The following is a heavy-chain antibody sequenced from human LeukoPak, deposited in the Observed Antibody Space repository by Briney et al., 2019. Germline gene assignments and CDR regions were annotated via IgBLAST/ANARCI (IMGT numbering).Heavy chain of an antibody. D-gene: IGHD3-9*01. CDR3: AGGTGFIIKD. CDR2: IKQDGSEK. J-gene: IGHJ4*02. V-gene: IGHV3-7*03. CDR1: GFTFSLYW. Sequence: GGSLRLSCAASGFTFSLYWMNWVRRAPGKGLEWVANIKQDGSEKDYVDSVKGRFTISRDNAKNSLYLQMNNLRVEDTAMYYCAGGTGFIIKDWGQGTLVTVPS.